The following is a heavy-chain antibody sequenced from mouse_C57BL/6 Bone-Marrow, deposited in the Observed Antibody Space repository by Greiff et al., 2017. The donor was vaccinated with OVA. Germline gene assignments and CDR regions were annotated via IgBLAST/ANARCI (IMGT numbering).Heavy chain of an antibody. Sequence: VQLQQSGPELVKPGASVKISCKASGYSFTGYYMNWVKQSPEKSLEWIGEISPSTGGTTYNQKFKAKATLTVDKSSSTAYLQLKSLTSEDSAVYYCARSVGLRSWYFDVWGTGTTVTVSS. CDR2: ISPSTGGT. J-gene: IGHJ1*03. CDR3: ARSVGLRSWYFDV. D-gene: IGHD1-1*01. CDR1: GYSFTGYY. V-gene: IGHV1-42*01.